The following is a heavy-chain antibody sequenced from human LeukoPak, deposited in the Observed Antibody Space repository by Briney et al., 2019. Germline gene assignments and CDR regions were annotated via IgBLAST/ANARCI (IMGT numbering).Heavy chain of an antibody. J-gene: IGHJ6*03. D-gene: IGHD6-6*01. CDR1: GYTFTSYD. V-gene: IGHV1-8*03. CDR3: ARSAYSSSRPASSNYYYYYMDV. Sequence: GASVKVSCKASGYTFTSYDINWVRQATGQGLEWMGWMNPNSGNTGYAQKFQGRVTITRNTSISTAYMELSSLRSEDTAVYYCARSAYSSSRPASSNYYYYYMDVWGKGTTVTVSS. CDR2: MNPNSGNT.